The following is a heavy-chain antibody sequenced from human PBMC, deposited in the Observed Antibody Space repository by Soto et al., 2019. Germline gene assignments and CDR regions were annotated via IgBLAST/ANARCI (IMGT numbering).Heavy chain of an antibody. J-gene: IGHJ4*02. D-gene: IGHD3-10*01. CDR3: AREDILGVRSFDY. Sequence: PGGSLRLSCAASGFTFSSYSVNWGRQAPGKGLEWVSYISSGSKTIYYADSVKGRFTVSRDNAKNSQYLQMNSLTDEDTAVYYCAREDILGVRSFDYWGRGTLVTVSS. V-gene: IGHV3-48*02. CDR1: GFTFSSYS. CDR2: ISSGSKTI.